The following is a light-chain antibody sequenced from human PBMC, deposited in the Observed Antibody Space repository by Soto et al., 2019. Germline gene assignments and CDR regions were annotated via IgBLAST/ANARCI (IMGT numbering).Light chain of an antibody. V-gene: IGKV1-5*01. CDR2: DAS. Sequence: DIQMTQSPSTLSASVGDRVTITCRASQSISSWLAWYQQKPGKAPKLLIYDASSLESGVPSRFSGSGSGTEFTLTISSLQSDDFATDYRQQYNSYSRRFGQGTKVDIK. CDR1: QSISSW. CDR3: QQYNSYSRR. J-gene: IGKJ1*01.